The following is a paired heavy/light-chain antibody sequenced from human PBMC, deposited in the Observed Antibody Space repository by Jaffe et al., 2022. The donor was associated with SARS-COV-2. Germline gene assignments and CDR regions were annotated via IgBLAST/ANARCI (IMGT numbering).Heavy chain of an antibody. D-gene: IGHD1-1*01. V-gene: IGHV3-7*01. CDR2: IKRDGSEK. Sequence: EVQLVESAGGLVQPGGSLRLSCAASGFTFSNHWMSWVRQAPGKGLEWVANIKRDGSEKYSVDSVKGRFTISRDNAKNSLYLQMNSLRTEDTAVYYCAREVRTALYSYYFMDVWGRGTTVTVSS. CDR3: AREVRTALYSYYFMDV. J-gene: IGHJ6*03. CDR1: GFTFSNHW.
Light chain of an antibody. CDR1: QSVSANY. Sequence: EIVLTQSPGTLSLSPGERATLSCRASQSVSANYLAWYQQKPGQAPRLLIYAASSRATGIPDRFSGSGSGTDFTLTITRLEPEDFAVYYCQQYGSSLFTFGPGTKVDIK. V-gene: IGKV3-20*01. CDR2: AAS. J-gene: IGKJ3*01. CDR3: QQYGSSLFT.